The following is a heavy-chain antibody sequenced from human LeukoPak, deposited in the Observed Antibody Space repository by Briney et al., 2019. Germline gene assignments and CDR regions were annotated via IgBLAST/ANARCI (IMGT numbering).Heavy chain of an antibody. CDR1: GGTFSTYA. J-gene: IGHJ3*02. Sequence: GASVKVSCKASGGTFSTYAISWVRQAAGQGLEWMGIINPSGGSTSYAQKFQGRVTMTRDTSTSTVYMELSSLRSEDTAVYYCARRTPRTAFDIWGQGTMVTVSS. D-gene: IGHD2-15*01. CDR2: INPSGGST. CDR3: ARRTPRTAFDI. V-gene: IGHV1-46*01.